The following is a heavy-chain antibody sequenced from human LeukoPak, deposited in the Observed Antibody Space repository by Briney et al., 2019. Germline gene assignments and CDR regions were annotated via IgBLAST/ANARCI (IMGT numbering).Heavy chain of an antibody. CDR1: GYTFTGYY. D-gene: IGHD6-6*01. CDR2: INPNSGGT. CDR3: ARPDQYSSSRPFEY. Sequence: GASVKVSCKASGYTFTGYYMHWVRQAPGQGLEWMGWINPNSGGTNYAQKFQGRVTMTRDTSISTAYMELSRLRSDDTAVYYCARPDQYSSSRPFEYWGQGTLVTVSS. J-gene: IGHJ4*02. V-gene: IGHV1-2*02.